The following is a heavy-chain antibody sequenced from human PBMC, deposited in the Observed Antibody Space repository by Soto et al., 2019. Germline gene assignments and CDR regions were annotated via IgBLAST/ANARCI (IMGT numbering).Heavy chain of an antibody. V-gene: IGHV3-30*18. D-gene: IGHD1-1*01. CDR2: ISYDGSNK. CDR3: AKDFANGGDY. J-gene: IGHJ4*02. Sequence: QVQLVESGGGVVQPGRSLRLSCAASGFTFSSYGMHWVRQAPGKGLEWVAVISYDGSNKYYADSVKGRFTISRDNSKNTLYLQMNSLIAEDTAVYYCAKDFANGGDYWGQGTLVTVSS. CDR1: GFTFSSYG.